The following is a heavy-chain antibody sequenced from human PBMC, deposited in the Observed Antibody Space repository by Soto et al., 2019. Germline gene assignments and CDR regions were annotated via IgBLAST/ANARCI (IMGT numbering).Heavy chain of an antibody. J-gene: IGHJ5*02. CDR2: IYYSGST. CDR3: ARQRPTSWFDP. D-gene: IGHD1-1*01. CDR1: GGSISSSSFY. Sequence: XATLSLTCTVSGGSISSSSFYWGWIRQPPGKGLEWIGSIYYSGSTYYNPSLKSRVTISVDTSKNQFSLKLSSVTAADTAVYYCARQRPTSWFDPWGQGTLVTVSS. V-gene: IGHV4-39*01.